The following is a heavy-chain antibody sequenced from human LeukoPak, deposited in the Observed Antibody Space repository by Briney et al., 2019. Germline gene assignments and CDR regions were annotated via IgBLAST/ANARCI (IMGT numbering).Heavy chain of an antibody. Sequence: GGSLRLSCAASGFTFSSYGMSWVRQAPGKGLEWVSSISGSGGNTYYADSVKGRFTISRDNSESTMYLQMNSLRAEDTAVYHCAKTNGYYDLWGQGTLVTVSS. CDR3: AKTNGYYDL. J-gene: IGHJ4*02. CDR1: GFTFSSYG. CDR2: ISGSGGNT. V-gene: IGHV3-23*01. D-gene: IGHD3-22*01.